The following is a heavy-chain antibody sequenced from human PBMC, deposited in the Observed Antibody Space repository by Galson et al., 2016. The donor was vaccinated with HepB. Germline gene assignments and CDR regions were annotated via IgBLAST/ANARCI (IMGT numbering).Heavy chain of an antibody. V-gene: IGHV3-48*02. J-gene: IGHJ6*02. Sequence: SLRLSCAASNFTFNTYSMNWVRQAPGKGLEWVSFISSSTTTKYYADSVRGRFTISRDTAKNSVYLHMSSLRDEDTAVYYCARVLGSWHKLVSYGMDVWGRGTTVTVSS. CDR1: NFTFNTYS. CDR2: ISSSTTTK. D-gene: IGHD6-13*01. CDR3: ARVLGSWHKLVSYGMDV.